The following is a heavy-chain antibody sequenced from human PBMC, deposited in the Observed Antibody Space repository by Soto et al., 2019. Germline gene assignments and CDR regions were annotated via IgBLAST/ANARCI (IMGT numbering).Heavy chain of an antibody. CDR1: GFTFSSYA. Sequence: EVQLLESGGGLVQPGGSLRLSCAASGFTFSSYAMNWVRQPPGKGLEWVSTISGSGGGTYYVDSVKGRFTISRDNSKNTLYVQMNSLKAEDTAVYYCAKDMKYSSARFFDLWGRGTLVTVSS. CDR2: ISGSGGGT. CDR3: AKDMKYSSARFFDL. J-gene: IGHJ2*01. D-gene: IGHD6-25*01. V-gene: IGHV3-23*01.